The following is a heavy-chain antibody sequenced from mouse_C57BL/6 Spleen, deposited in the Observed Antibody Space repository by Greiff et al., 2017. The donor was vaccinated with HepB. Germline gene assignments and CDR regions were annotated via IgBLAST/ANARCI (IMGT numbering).Heavy chain of an antibody. CDR2: IYPGNSDT. V-gene: IGHV1-5*01. CDR1: GYTFTSYW. Sequence: EVQLQQSGTVLARPGASVKMSCKTSGYTFTSYWMHWVKQRPGPGLEWIGAIYPGNSDTSYNQKFKGKAKLTAVTSASPAYMELSSLTNEDSAVYYCTGGVGDYDDYAMDYWGQGTSVTVSS. J-gene: IGHJ4*01. D-gene: IGHD2-4*01. CDR3: TGGVGDYDDYAMDY.